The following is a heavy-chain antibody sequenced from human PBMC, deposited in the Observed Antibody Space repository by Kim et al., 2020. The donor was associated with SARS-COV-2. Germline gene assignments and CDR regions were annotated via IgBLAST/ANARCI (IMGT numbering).Heavy chain of an antibody. D-gene: IGHD3-3*01. CDR3: ASGNTNRLFGY. CDR2: A. J-gene: IGHJ4*02. V-gene: IGHV1-69*01. Sequence: ATNAQKFQGRVTITADESTSTAYMELSSLRSEDTAVYYCASGNTNRLFGYWGQGTLVTVSS.